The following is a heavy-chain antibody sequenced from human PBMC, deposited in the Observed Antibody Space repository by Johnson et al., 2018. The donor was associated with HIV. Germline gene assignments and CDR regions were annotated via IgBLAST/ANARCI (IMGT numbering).Heavy chain of an antibody. Sequence: VQLVESGGGLVKPGGSLRLSCAASGFTFNNAWMSWVRQTPGKGLEWVGRIKSQTDGGTTYYAAPVKGRFTISIDDSKNTLYLQMNSLKTEDTAVYSCTTDWGSYHEYAFDIWGQGTMVTVSS. V-gene: IGHV3-15*01. J-gene: IGHJ3*02. CDR1: GFTFNNAW. CDR2: IKSQTDGGTT. CDR3: TTDWGSYHEYAFDI. D-gene: IGHD1-26*01.